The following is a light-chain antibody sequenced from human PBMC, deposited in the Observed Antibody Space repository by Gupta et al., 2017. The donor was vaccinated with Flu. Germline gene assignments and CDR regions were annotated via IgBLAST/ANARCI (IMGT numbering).Light chain of an antibody. J-gene: IGKJ2*03. CDR2: WAS. CDR1: QSVLYSSNNKNY. V-gene: IGKV4-1*01. CDR3: QQYYSTPYS. Sequence: DIVMTPSPHSLSVSLGERATINCKYTQSVLYSSNNKNYLAWYQQKQGQPPKLLIYWASTRESGVPDRFSGRGSGTDFTITISSLQAEDVAVYYCQQYYSTPYSFGQGTKLEIK.